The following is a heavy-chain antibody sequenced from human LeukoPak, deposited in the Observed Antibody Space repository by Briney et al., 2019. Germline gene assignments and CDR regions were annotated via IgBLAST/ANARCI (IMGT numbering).Heavy chain of an antibody. CDR3: ARDHEGGSGSYYYYYGMDV. J-gene: IGHJ6*02. V-gene: IGHV4-4*07. D-gene: IGHD3-10*01. CDR2: IYTSGST. CDR1: GGSISSYY. Sequence: SETLSLTCTVSGGSISSYYWSWIRQPAGKGLEWIGRIYTSGSTNYNPSPKSRVTMSVDTSKNQFSLKLSSVTAADTAVYYCARDHEGGSGSYYYYYGMDVWGQGTTVTVSS.